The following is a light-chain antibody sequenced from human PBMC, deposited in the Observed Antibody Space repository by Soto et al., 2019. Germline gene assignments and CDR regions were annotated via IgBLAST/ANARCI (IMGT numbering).Light chain of an antibody. CDR1: QSISSW. Sequence: DIQMTQSPSTLSASVGDRVTITCRASQSISSWLAWYQQKPGKAPKLLIYDASSLESGVPSRFSGSGSGTEFTLTISSLQPDDFATYYCQPSYSTLPITFGQGTRLEIK. V-gene: IGKV1-5*01. J-gene: IGKJ5*01. CDR2: DAS. CDR3: QPSYSTLPIT.